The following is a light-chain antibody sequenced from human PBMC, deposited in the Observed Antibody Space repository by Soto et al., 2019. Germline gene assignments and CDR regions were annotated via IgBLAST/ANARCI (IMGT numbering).Light chain of an antibody. CDR3: QPYNHWPSLT. V-gene: IGKV3-15*01. CDR2: GAS. J-gene: IGKJ4*01. CDR1: QSVGRN. Sequence: EIVMTQSPATLSVSPGERATLSCRASQSVGRNLAWYQQKPGQAPRLLIYGASTRATGIPARFSGSGSGTDFTLTIRSLQSEDFALYSCQPYNHWPSLTFGGGNKVEIK.